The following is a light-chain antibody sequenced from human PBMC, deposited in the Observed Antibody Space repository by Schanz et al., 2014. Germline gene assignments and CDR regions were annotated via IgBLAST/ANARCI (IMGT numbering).Light chain of an antibody. CDR2: EGS. V-gene: IGLV2-23*01. CDR3: CSYAGSSTWV. Sequence: QSALTQPASVSGSPGQSITISCTGISIDIGGYSLVSWYQQHPGKAPKLIIFEGSKRPSGVSNRFSGSKSGNTASLTISGVQAEDEADYYCCSYAGSSTWVFGGGTKLTVL. CDR1: SIDIGGYSL. J-gene: IGLJ3*02.